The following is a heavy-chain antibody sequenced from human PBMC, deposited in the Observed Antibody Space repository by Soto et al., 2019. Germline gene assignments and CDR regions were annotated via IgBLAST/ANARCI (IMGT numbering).Heavy chain of an antibody. Sequence: GGSLRLSCAASGFTFSSYALSWVRQGPGEGLEWVSGISGSGYSKHHSDSLKGRFTLSRGNSKNTLFLQMNSLSAEDTAVYYCARIPFHHVWGTDRYRPSCDYWGQGTLVTVSS. CDR1: GFTFSSYA. D-gene: IGHD3-16*02. CDR3: ARIPFHHVWGTDRYRPSCDY. CDR2: ISGSGYSK. V-gene: IGHV3-23*01. J-gene: IGHJ4*02.